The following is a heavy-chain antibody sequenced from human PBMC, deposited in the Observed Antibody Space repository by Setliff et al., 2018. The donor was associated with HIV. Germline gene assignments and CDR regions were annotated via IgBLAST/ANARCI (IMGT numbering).Heavy chain of an antibody. D-gene: IGHD4-17*01. J-gene: IGHJ4*02. CDR1: GGSITGYY. Sequence: KPSETLSLTCTVSGGSITGYYWSWIRQPPGKGLEGIGYITYSGSAYYNPSLKSRVTISIDTSNNQVSLRLSSVTAADTAMYYCVRDDYGYNGKGFDYWGPGTLVTVSS. V-gene: IGHV4-30-4*01. CDR2: ITYSGSA. CDR3: VRDDYGYNGKGFDY.